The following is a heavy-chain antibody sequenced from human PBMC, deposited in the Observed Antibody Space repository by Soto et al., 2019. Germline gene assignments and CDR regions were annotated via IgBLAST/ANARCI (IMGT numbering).Heavy chain of an antibody. D-gene: IGHD2-2*01. Sequence: WASVKVSCKASGYTFTSYYMHWVRQAPGQGLEWMGIINPSGGSTSYAQKFQGRVTMTRDTSTSTVYMELSSLRSEDTAVYYCARAGGIVVVPAAKRSWFDPWGQGTLVTVSS. V-gene: IGHV1-46*01. CDR1: GYTFTSYY. CDR3: ARAGGIVVVPAAKRSWFDP. J-gene: IGHJ5*02. CDR2: INPSGGST.